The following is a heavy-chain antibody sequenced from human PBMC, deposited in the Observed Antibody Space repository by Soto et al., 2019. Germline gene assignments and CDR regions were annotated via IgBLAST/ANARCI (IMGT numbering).Heavy chain of an antibody. CDR3: AKDGDPRYFNWLLFVAPLDY. Sequence: PGGSLRLSCAASGFTFSSYAMSWVRQAPGKGLEWVSAISGSGGSTYYADSVKGRFTISRDNSKNTLYLQMNSLRAEDTAVYYCAKDGDPRYFNWLLFVAPLDYWGQGTLVTVSS. CDR1: GFTFSSYA. CDR2: ISGSGGST. J-gene: IGHJ4*02. V-gene: IGHV3-23*01. D-gene: IGHD3-9*01.